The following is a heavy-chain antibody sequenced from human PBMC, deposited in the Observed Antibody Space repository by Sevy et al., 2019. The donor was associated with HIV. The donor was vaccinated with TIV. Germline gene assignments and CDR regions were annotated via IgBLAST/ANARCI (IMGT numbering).Heavy chain of an antibody. CDR1: GFTFSNAW. D-gene: IGHD5-18*01. CDR3: TTDGGGYNYGYSFDY. J-gene: IGHJ4*02. Sequence: GGSLRLSCAASGFTFSNAWMNWVRQAPGKGLEWVGRIKSKTDGGTTDYAAPVKGRFTISSDDSKNTLYLQMNSLKAEDTALYYCTTDGGGYNYGYSFDYWGQGTLVTVSS. CDR2: IKSKTDGGTT. V-gene: IGHV3-15*07.